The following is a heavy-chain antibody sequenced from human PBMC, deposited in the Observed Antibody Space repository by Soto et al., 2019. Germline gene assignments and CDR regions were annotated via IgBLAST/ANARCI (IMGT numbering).Heavy chain of an antibody. D-gene: IGHD3-10*01. Sequence: QVQLVESGGGVVQPGRSLRLSCAASGFTFSSYGMHWVRQAPGKGLEWVAVISYDGSNKYYADSVKGRFTISRDNSKNTLYLLMNCLRADDTAVYYCAKEVGYGGQGALVSVSS. CDR1: GFTFSSYG. J-gene: IGHJ4*02. CDR3: AKEVGY. CDR2: ISYDGSNK. V-gene: IGHV3-30*18.